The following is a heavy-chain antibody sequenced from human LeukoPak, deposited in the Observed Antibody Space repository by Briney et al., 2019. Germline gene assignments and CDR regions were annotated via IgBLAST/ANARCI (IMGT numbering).Heavy chain of an antibody. CDR1: GFTVSSNY. V-gene: IGHV3-53*01. CDR3: AKVEYSSNIPQH. D-gene: IGHD6-13*01. Sequence: PGGSLRLSCAASGFTVSSNYMSWVRQAPGKGLEWVSVIYSGGSTYYADSVKGRFTISRDNSKNTQYLQMNSLRAEDTALYYCAKVEYSSNIPQHWGQGTLVTVSS. J-gene: IGHJ1*01. CDR2: IYSGGST.